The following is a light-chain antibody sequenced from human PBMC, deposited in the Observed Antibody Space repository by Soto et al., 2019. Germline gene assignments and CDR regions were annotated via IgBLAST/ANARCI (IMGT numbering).Light chain of an antibody. CDR1: SSNIGGNT. CDR3: GACDDSLDNYD. J-gene: IGLJ1*01. CDR2: NNN. V-gene: IGLV1-44*01. Sequence: QSVLTQPPSASGTPGQSVTIFCSGSSSNIGGNTVNWYQHLPGTAPKLLIYNNNQRPSGVPDRFSGSKSGSSASLAISGLQSEDEDDYYCGACDDSLDNYDFGTATKVTVL.